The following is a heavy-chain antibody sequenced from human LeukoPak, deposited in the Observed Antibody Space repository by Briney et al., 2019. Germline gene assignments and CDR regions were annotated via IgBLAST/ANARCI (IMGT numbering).Heavy chain of an antibody. Sequence: GGSLRLSCAASGFTFSSYAMHWVRQAPGKGLEWVAVISYDGSNKYYADSVKGRFTISRDNSKNTLYLQMNSLRAEDTAVYYCAREYSGSYHSAFDIWGQGTLVTVSS. CDR2: ISYDGSNK. CDR3: AREYSGSYHSAFDI. V-gene: IGHV3-30-3*01. CDR1: GFTFSSYA. D-gene: IGHD1-26*01. J-gene: IGHJ4*02.